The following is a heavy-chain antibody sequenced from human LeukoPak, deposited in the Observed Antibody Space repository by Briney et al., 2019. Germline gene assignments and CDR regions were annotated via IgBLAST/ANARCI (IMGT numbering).Heavy chain of an antibody. CDR3: ATSPHRDYYDSSGFSSSVYYYYGMDV. V-gene: IGHV3-53*04. Sequence: PGGSLRLSCAASGFTVSSNYMSWVRQAPGKGLEWVSVIYSGGSTYYADSVKGRFTISRHNSKNTLYLQMNSLRAEDTAVYYCATSPHRDYYDSSGFSSSVYYYYGMDVWGQGTTVTVSS. J-gene: IGHJ6*02. CDR1: GFTVSSNY. D-gene: IGHD3-22*01. CDR2: IYSGGST.